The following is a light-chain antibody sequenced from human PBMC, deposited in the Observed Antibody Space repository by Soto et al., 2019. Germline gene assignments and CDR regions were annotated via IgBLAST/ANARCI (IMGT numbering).Light chain of an antibody. CDR3: SSYTSSSTPLYV. J-gene: IGLJ1*01. V-gene: IGLV2-14*01. CDR2: DVS. CDR1: SSDVGGYNY. Sequence: QSALTQPASVSGSPGQSITISFTGTSSDVGGYNYVSWYQQHPGKDPKLMIYDVSNRPSGVSNRFSGSKSGNTASLTISGLQAEDEADYYCSSYTSSSTPLYVFGTGTKLTVL.